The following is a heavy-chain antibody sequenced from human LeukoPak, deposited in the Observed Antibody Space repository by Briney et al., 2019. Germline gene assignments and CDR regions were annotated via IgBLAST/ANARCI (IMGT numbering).Heavy chain of an antibody. V-gene: IGHV3-30-3*01. CDR2: VSYDGNSE. CDR1: GFTFSSYA. D-gene: IGHD3-22*01. CDR3: ARGRVTMIVGKTGGYFDH. J-gene: IGHJ4*02. Sequence: PGGSLRLSCAASGFTFSSYAMHWVRQAPGKGLEWVAMVSYDGNSEYYVDSVKGRFTISRDNSKNAFYVQMNSLRAEDTAIYYCARGRVTMIVGKTGGYFDHWGQGTLVTVSS.